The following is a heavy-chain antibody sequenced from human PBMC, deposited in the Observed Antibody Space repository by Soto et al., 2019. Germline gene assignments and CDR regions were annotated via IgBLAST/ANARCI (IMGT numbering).Heavy chain of an antibody. CDR1: GFSLSTSGMC. CDR3: ARISSGSSSWPLDY. CDR2: IDWDDDK. V-gene: IGHV2-70*11. Sequence: QSGPTLVNPTQTLTLTCTFSGFSLSTSGMCVSWIRQPPGKALEWLARIDWDDDKYYSTSLKTRLTISKDTSKNQVVLTMTNMDPVDTATYYCARISSGSSSWPLDYWGQGTLVTVSS. J-gene: IGHJ4*02. D-gene: IGHD6-13*01.